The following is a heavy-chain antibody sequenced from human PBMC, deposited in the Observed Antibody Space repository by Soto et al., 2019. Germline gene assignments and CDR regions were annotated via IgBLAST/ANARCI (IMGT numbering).Heavy chain of an antibody. D-gene: IGHD2-15*01. CDR2: MNPNSGNT. J-gene: IGHJ4*02. CDR3: ARVLDYSYRTNNDY. Sequence: ASVKVSCKASGYTFTSYDINWVRQATGQGLEWMGWMNPNSGNTGYAQKFQGRVTMTRNTSISTAYMELSSLRSEDTAVYYCARVLDYSYRTNNDYWGQGTLVTVSS. CDR1: GYTFTSYD. V-gene: IGHV1-8*01.